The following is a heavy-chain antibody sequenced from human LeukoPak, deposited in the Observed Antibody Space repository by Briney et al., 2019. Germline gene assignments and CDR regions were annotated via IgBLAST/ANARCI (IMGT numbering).Heavy chain of an antibody. V-gene: IGHV3-7*04. CDR1: GFIFSHNW. D-gene: IGHD2-15*01. CDR2: LKPDGSDK. Sequence: GGSLRLSCAASGFIFSHNWMSWVRQVPGKGLEWVANLKPDGSDKYYVDSVKGRFTISRDNAKNSLYLQMDSLRAEDTAVYYCASELQWSFYYWGQGTLVTVSS. CDR3: ASELQWSFYY. J-gene: IGHJ4*02.